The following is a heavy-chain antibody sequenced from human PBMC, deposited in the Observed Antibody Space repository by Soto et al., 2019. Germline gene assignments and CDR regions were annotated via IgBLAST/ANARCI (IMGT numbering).Heavy chain of an antibody. CDR1: GYTFSSIG. D-gene: IGHD3-10*02. V-gene: IGHV1-18*01. CDR3: ASYVRGPDFYLDS. CDR2: ISPHKGDT. Sequence: ASVKVSCKTSGYTFSSIGISWVRQAPGQGLEWMGWISPHKGDTYYAQRLQGRLTMTTDTSTSTAYMELRNLRVEDTAVYYCASYVRGPDFYLDSWGQGTLVTVSS. J-gene: IGHJ4*02.